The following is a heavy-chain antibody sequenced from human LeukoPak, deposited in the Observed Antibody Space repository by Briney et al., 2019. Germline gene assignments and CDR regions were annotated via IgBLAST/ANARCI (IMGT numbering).Heavy chain of an antibody. CDR3: GGSAAHYYCMDV. Sequence: GGSLRLSCAASGFTFSNYWMTWVRQAPGKGLEWVANIKEDGSEKYYVDSVKGRFTISRDNAKNSLYLQMNSLRAEDTAVYYCGGSAAHYYCMDVWGKGTTVTVSS. CDR2: IKEDGSEK. D-gene: IGHD2-2*01. J-gene: IGHJ6*03. V-gene: IGHV3-7*03. CDR1: GFTFSNYW.